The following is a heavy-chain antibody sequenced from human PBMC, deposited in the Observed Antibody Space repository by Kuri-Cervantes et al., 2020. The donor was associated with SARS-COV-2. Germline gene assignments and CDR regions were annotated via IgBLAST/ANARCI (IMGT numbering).Heavy chain of an antibody. V-gene: IGHV1-2*02. CDR3: ARGSQLLSATDAFDI. D-gene: IGHD2-21*01. Sequence: ASVKVSCKASGYTFTGYYMHWVRQAPGQGLEWMGWINPNSGGTNYAQKFQGRVTMTRDTSISTAYMELSRLRSDGTAVYYCARGSQLLSATDAFDIWGQGTMVTVSS. CDR1: GYTFTGYY. CDR2: INPNSGGT. J-gene: IGHJ3*02.